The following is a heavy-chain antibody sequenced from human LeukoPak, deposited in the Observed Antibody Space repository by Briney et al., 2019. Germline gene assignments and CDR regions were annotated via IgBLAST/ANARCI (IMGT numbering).Heavy chain of an antibody. CDR2: FSGSGGST. J-gene: IGHJ4*02. CDR1: GFTFSSYA. V-gene: IGHV3-23*01. CDR3: AKDGSVYSSSIYYFDY. Sequence: GGSLRLSCAASGFTFSSYAMSWVRQAPGKGLEWVSAFSGSGGSTYYADSVKGQFTISRDNSKNTLYLQMNSLRAEDTAVYYCAKDGSVYSSSIYYFDYWGQGTLVTVSS. D-gene: IGHD6-13*01.